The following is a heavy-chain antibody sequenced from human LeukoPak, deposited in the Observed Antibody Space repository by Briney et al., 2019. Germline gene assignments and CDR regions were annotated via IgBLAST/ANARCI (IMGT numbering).Heavy chain of an antibody. V-gene: IGHV3-74*03. D-gene: IGHD3-10*01. J-gene: IGHJ4*02. CDR3: ASDGRRSGSYSNYFDH. CDR1: GFTFSSNW. Sequence: HPGGSLRLSCAASGFTFSSNWMHWIRQAPGKGLLWVSRINGDGSSTLYADSVKGRFTISRDNSKNTVFLQMNSLRGEDAALYYCASDGRRSGSYSNYFDHWGQGTLVTVSS. CDR2: INGDGSST.